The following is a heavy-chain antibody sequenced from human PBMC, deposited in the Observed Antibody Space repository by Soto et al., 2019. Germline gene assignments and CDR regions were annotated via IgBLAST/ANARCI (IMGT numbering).Heavy chain of an antibody. J-gene: IGHJ3*02. Sequence: GGSLRLSCAASGFIFSNNAMSWVRQAPGKGLEWVSAISGSSGGTFYADSVKGRFTISRDNSKNTLYLQMNSLRAEDTALYYCAKNSGYYYDAFDIWGQGTMVTVSS. CDR3: AKNSGYYYDAFDI. CDR2: ISGSSGGT. CDR1: GFIFSNNA. D-gene: IGHD3-22*01. V-gene: IGHV3-23*01.